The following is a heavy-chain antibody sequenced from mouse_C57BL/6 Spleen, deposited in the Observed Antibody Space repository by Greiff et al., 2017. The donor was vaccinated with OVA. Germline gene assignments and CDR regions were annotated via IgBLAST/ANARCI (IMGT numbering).Heavy chain of an antibody. CDR1: GFNIKDDY. CDR2: IDPENGDT. V-gene: IGHV14-4*01. J-gene: IGHJ3*01. Sequence: VQLQQSGAELVRPGASVKLSCTASGFNIKDDYMHWVKQRPEQGLEWIGWIDPENGDTEYASKFQGKATITADTSSNTAYLQLSSLTSEDTAVYYCTPHDYDVGWFAYWGQGTLVTVSA. D-gene: IGHD2-4*01. CDR3: TPHDYDVGWFAY.